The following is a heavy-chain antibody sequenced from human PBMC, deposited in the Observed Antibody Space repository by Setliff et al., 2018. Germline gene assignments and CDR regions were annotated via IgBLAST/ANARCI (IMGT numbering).Heavy chain of an antibody. CDR3: ARLDYSNYYYYYIDV. D-gene: IGHD4-4*01. V-gene: IGHV4-39*01. CDR2: VHKSGDT. CDR1: GGSISVNNYY. J-gene: IGHJ6*03. Sequence: SATLSLTCTVSGGSISVNNYYWGWIRQPPGKGLEWIGNVHKSGDTFDNPSLKSRVTISVDTAKNQFSLTLRSVTATDTAIYYCARLDYSNYYYYYIDVWGTGTTVTVS.